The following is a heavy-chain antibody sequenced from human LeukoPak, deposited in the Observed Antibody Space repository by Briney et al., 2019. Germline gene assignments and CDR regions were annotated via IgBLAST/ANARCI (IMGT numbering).Heavy chain of an antibody. CDR1: GFSFSSYD. CDR3: AKYYDSSGYMYYLDY. Sequence: QAGGSLRLSCAASGFSFSSYDMSWVRQAPGKGLEWVSTISGSGGSTYYADSVKGRFTISRDNSKNTLYLQMNSLRAEDTAVYSCAKYYDSSGYMYYLDYWGQGTLVTVSS. D-gene: IGHD3-22*01. CDR2: ISGSGGST. V-gene: IGHV3-23*01. J-gene: IGHJ4*02.